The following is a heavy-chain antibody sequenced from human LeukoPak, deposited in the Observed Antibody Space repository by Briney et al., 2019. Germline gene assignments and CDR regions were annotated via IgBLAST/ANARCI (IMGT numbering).Heavy chain of an antibody. J-gene: IGHJ3*02. Sequence: SETLSLTCTVSGGSISSYYWSWIRQPPGKGLEWIGYIYYSGSTNYNPSLKSRATISVDTSKIQFSLKLSSVTAADTAVYYCARDGYCSSTSCRHDAFDSWGQGTMVTVSS. CDR1: GGSISSYY. D-gene: IGHD2-2*03. CDR3: ARDGYCSSTSCRHDAFDS. V-gene: IGHV4-59*01. CDR2: IYYSGST.